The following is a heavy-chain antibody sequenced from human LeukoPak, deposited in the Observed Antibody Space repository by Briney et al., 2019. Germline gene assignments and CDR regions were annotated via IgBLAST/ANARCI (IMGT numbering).Heavy chain of an antibody. CDR3: TRREWLLPGNYYYYYMDD. D-gene: IGHD3-3*01. CDR2: IRSKANSYAT. J-gene: IGHJ6*03. Sequence: GGSLRLSCAASGFTFSGSAMHWVRQASGKGLEWVGRIRSKANSYATAYAASVKGRFTISRDDSKNTAYLQMNSLKTEDTAVYYCTRREWLLPGNYYYYYMDDWGKGTTVTVSS. V-gene: IGHV3-73*01. CDR1: GFTFSGSA.